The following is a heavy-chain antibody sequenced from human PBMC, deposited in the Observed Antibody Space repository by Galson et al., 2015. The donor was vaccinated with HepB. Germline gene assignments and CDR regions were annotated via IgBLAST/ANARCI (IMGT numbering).Heavy chain of an antibody. CDR3: TRQVRKLGMEWFDP. Sequence: SETLSLTCTVSGGSISSSDYYWDWIRQPPGKGLEWIGSINYSGSTYYNPSLKRRVTMSVDTSKSYFSLRLNSVTAADTAVYYCTRQVRKLGMEWFDPWGQGTLVTVSS. J-gene: IGHJ5*02. CDR1: GGSISSSDYY. V-gene: IGHV4-39*01. CDR2: INYSGST. D-gene: IGHD1-14*01.